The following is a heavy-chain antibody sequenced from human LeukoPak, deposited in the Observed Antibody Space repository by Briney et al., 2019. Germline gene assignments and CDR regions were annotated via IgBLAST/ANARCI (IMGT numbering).Heavy chain of an antibody. CDR3: ARDYEMATISGFDY. J-gene: IGHJ4*02. D-gene: IGHD5-24*01. CDR2: ISYDGSNK. CDR1: GFTFSSYA. Sequence: GGSLRLYCAASGFTFSSYAMHWVRQAPGKGLEWVAVISYDGSNKYYADSVKGRFTISRDNSKNTLYLQMNSLRAEDTAVYYCARDYEMATISGFDYWGQGTLVTVSS. V-gene: IGHV3-30-3*01.